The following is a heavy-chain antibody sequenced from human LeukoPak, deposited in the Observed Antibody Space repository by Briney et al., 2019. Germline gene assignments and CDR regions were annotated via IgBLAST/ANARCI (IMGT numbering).Heavy chain of an antibody. V-gene: IGHV1-69*04. CDR2: VIPTLEIA. Sequence: SVKVSCKASGANFSTSSFSWVRQAPGQGLEWMGRVIPTLEIAHYAQKFQGRVTITADKSTSTTYMELSSLRSEDTAIYFCARVVYHDSSPYFARSIPTADCWGQGTLVTVSS. J-gene: IGHJ4*02. CDR1: GANFSTSS. CDR3: ARVVYHDSSPYFARSIPTADC. D-gene: IGHD3-22*01.